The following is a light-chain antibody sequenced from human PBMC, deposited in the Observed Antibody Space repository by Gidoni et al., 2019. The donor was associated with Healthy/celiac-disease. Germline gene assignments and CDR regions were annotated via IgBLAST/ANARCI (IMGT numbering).Light chain of an antibody. CDR2: GAS. V-gene: IGKV3-15*01. Sequence: ELVMKQSPATLSVSPGERATLSCRASQSVSSNIAWYQQKPGQAPRLLIYGASTRATGIPARFSGSGSGTEFTLTISSLQSEDFAVYYCQQYNNWPSLTFGGGTKVEIK. J-gene: IGKJ4*02. CDR1: QSVSSN. CDR3: QQYNNWPSLT.